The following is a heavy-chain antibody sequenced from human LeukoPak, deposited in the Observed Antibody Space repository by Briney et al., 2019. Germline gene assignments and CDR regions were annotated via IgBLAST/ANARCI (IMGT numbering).Heavy chain of an antibody. D-gene: IGHD3-22*01. J-gene: IGHJ4*02. V-gene: IGHV4-39*06. Sequence: SETLSLTCSVSGGSISSSSHYWGWIRQSPGKGLEWIASIYYNGVPNYNPSLKSRVTISIDTSKNHFALKVSSVTAADTAVYYCARVPSSGYFLYFDYWGQGTLVTVSS. CDR2: IYYNGVP. CDR3: ARVPSSGYFLYFDY. CDR1: GGSISSSSHY.